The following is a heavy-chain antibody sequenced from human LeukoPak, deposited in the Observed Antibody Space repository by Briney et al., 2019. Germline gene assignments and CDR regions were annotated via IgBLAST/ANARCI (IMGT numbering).Heavy chain of an antibody. CDR2: TYYRSKWYN. CDR3: ARELAGAVAAVDAFDI. Sequence: SLTLSLTCAISGDSVSSNSAAWNWIRQSPSRGLEWLGRTYYRSKWYNDYAVSVKSRITINPDTSKNQFSLQLNSVTPEDTAVYYCARELAGAVAAVDAFDIWGQGTMVTVSS. J-gene: IGHJ3*02. CDR1: GDSVSSNSAA. V-gene: IGHV6-1*01. D-gene: IGHD6-19*01.